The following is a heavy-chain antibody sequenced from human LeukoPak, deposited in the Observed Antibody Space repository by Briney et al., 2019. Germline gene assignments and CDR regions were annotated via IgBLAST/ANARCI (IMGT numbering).Heavy chain of an antibody. CDR3: ARDESISILWW. CDR1: GYTFTNYY. D-gene: IGHD2-21*01. CDR2: INPSGGST. V-gene: IGHV1-46*01. J-gene: IGHJ1*01. Sequence: ASVKVSCKASGYTFTNYYMHWVRQAPGRELEWMGIINPSGGSTNYAQKFQGRVTMTRDTSTSTVYMELSSLRSEDTAVYYCARDESISILWWWGQGTLVTVSS.